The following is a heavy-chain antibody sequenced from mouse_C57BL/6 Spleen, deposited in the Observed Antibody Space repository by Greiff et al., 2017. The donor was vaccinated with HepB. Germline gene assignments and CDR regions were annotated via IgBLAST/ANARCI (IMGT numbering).Heavy chain of an antibody. CDR3: ARSPIHTRDYYAMDY. CDR2: IDPNSGGT. CDR1: GYTFTSYW. J-gene: IGHJ4*01. Sequence: VQLQQPGAELVKPGASVKLSCTASGYTFTSYWMHWVKQRPGRGLEWIGRIDPNSGGTKYNEKFKSKATLTVDKPSSTTNMQLSSLTSEDSAVYDCARSPIHTRDYYAMDYWGQGTSVTVSA. V-gene: IGHV1-72*01.